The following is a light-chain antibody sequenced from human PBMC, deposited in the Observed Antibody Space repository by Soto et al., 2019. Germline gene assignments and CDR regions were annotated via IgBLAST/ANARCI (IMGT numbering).Light chain of an antibody. Sequence: VLTQSPGTLSMSPGERATLSCRAIQSVSNNYLAWYQQKPGQAPRLLIYGASNRATGIPDRFSGSGSGTDFTLTISRLEPEDFAVYYCQQYGSSGTFGQGTKVDI. CDR1: QSVSNNY. J-gene: IGKJ1*01. CDR3: QQYGSSGT. V-gene: IGKV3-20*01. CDR2: GAS.